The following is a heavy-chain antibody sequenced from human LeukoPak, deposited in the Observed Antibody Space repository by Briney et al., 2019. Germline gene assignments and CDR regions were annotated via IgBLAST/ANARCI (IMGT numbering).Heavy chain of an antibody. J-gene: IGHJ4*02. Sequence: GGSLRLSCAASGFTFSSYAMHWVRQAPGKGLEWVAVISYDGSNKYYADSAKGRFTISRDNSKNTLYLQMNSLRAEDTAVYYCARGDYGGPFDYWGQGTLVTVSS. CDR3: ARGDYGGPFDY. D-gene: IGHD4-23*01. CDR1: GFTFSSYA. CDR2: ISYDGSNK. V-gene: IGHV3-30*04.